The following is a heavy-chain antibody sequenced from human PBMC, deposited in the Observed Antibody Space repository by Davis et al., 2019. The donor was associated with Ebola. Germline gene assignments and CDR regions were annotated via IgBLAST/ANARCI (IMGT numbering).Heavy chain of an antibody. J-gene: IGHJ4*02. V-gene: IGHV4-39*07. D-gene: IGHD4-23*01. CDR2: LYSSLFSSGNT. CDR1: GGSISGTNDY. Sequence: SETLSLTCTVSGGSISGTNDYWDWIRQAPGEGPEWIGNLYSSLFSSGNTYYNPSFRGRVTMSVDTSKNQFSLKLSSVTAADTAVYYCARGTGGNSYYWGQGTLVTVSS. CDR3: ARGTGGNSYY.